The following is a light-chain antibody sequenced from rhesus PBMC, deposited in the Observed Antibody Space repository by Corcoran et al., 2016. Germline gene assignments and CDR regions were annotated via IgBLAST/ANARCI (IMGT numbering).Light chain of an antibody. CDR1: QGISSY. CDR3: LQHNSSPLT. CDR2: AAS. Sequence: DIQMTQSPSSLSASVGDTVTITCRASQGISSYLNWFQQTPGKAPKLLIYAASSLDSGVTSRFSGRGSGTDFTLTISSLQPEDFAVYYCLQHNSSPLTFGGGTKLELK. J-gene: IGKJ4*01. V-gene: IGKV1-28*03.